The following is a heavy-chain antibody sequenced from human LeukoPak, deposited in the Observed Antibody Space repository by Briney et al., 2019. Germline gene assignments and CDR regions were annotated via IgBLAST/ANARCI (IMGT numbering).Heavy chain of an antibody. CDR1: GFTFSSYA. CDR2: ISGSGGST. CDR3: AKGLGGKGPLNAFDI. Sequence: PGGSLRLSCAASGFTFSSYAMSWVRQAPGKGLEWVSAISGSGGSTYCADSVRGRFTISRDNSKNTLYLQMTSLRAEDTAVYYCAKGLGGKGPLNAFDIWGQGTMVTVSS. J-gene: IGHJ3*02. D-gene: IGHD4-23*01. V-gene: IGHV3-23*01.